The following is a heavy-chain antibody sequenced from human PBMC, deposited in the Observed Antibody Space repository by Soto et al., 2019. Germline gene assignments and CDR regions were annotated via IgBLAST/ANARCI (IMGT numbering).Heavy chain of an antibody. CDR1: GGSLSGATYS. J-gene: IGHJ4*02. CDR3: ARSREFDY. Sequence: QVQLRESGSGLVKPLETLSLTCGVSGGSLSGATYSWNWIRQPPGKGLEWIGYIFPSWTTYYNPTLKCRVTMSIDVSKNQFSLSLRSLTAEDTAVYYCARSREFDYWSQGTLVTVSS. V-gene: IGHV4-30-2*01. CDR2: IFPSWTT.